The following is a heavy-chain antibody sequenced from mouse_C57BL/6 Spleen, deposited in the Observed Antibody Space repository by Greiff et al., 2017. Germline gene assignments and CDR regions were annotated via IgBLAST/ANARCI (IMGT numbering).Heavy chain of an antibody. CDR1: GYTFTSYG. CDR2: IYPRSGNP. D-gene: IGHD2-4*01. V-gene: IGHV1-81*01. Sequence: VKLQESGAELVRPGASVKLSCKASGYTFTSYGISWVKQRTGQGLEWIGEIYPRSGNPYYNEKFKGKATVTADKSSSTAYMELRGLTSEDSAVYYCARSGGDYDDWGQGTTLTVAS. J-gene: IGHJ2*01. CDR3: ARSGGDYDD.